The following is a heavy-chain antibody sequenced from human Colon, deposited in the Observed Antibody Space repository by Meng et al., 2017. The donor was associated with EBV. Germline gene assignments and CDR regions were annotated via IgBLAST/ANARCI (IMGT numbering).Heavy chain of an antibody. V-gene: IGHV7-4-1*02. CDR2: INTHTGNR. D-gene: IGHD3-22*01. CDR3: ARGGPYPDSRGFHRYFDL. J-gene: IGHJ2*01. Sequence: QVQLEQSGSELKKSEASVKVSRKACGYTVINYAINWGRQAPGQGLEWMGWINTHTGNRTYGQGFTGRFVLSSATYDSTANLQMSSLTAEATAVYYCARGGPYPDSRGFHRYFDLWGRGTLVTVSS. CDR1: GYTVINYA.